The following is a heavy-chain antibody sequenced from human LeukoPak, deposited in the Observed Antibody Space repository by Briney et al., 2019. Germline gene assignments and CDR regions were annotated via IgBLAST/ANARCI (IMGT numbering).Heavy chain of an antibody. CDR2: INPNSGGT. D-gene: IGHD3-22*01. CDR1: GYTFSGYY. Sequence: ASVKVACKASGYTFSGYYIHWVRQAPGQGLECMVWINPNSGGTNYAQRFQGRVTMTRDTSISTAYMDLSRLRPDDTAVYYCARVDSTGYYRGRGPIDYWGQGTLVTVSS. CDR3: ARVDSTGYYRGRGPIDY. J-gene: IGHJ4*02. V-gene: IGHV1-2*02.